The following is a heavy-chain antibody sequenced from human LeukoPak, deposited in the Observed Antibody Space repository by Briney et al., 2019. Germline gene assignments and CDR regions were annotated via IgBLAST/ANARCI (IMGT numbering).Heavy chain of an antibody. V-gene: IGHV3-21*01. Sequence: GGSLRLSCAASGFTFSSYSMNWVRQAPGKGLEWVSSISSSSSYIYYADSVKGRFTISRDNAKNSLYLQMNSLRAEDTAVYYCASKTIVVPAATDAFDIWGQGTMVTVSS. CDR2: ISSSSSYI. J-gene: IGHJ3*02. D-gene: IGHD2-2*01. CDR3: ASKTIVVPAATDAFDI. CDR1: GFTFSSYS.